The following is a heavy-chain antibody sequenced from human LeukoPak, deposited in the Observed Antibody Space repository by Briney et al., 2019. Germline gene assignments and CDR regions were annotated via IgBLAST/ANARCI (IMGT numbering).Heavy chain of an antibody. D-gene: IGHD3-10*02. Sequence: GGTLRLSCAASGFTFTSYGMSWVRQAPGKGLEWVSYISSSGSTIYYADSVKGRFTISRDNAKNSLYLQMNSLRAEDTAVYYCAELGITMIGGVWGKGTTVTISS. J-gene: IGHJ6*04. CDR3: AELGITMIGGV. V-gene: IGHV3-48*04. CDR2: ISSSGSTI. CDR1: GFTFTSYG.